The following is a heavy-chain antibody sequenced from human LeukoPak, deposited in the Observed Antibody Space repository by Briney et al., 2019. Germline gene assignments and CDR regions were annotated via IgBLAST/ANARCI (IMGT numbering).Heavy chain of an antibody. CDR3: AKDQDYYSSGTYPFDY. CDR1: GFTFSTYA. J-gene: IGHJ4*02. Sequence: PGGSLRLSCAASGFTFSTYAMSWVRQAPGKGLEWVSRLTGSGDSTDYADSVKGRFTISRDNSKNTVYLQLNSLGAEDTAVYYCAKDQDYYSSGTYPFDYWGQGTLVTVSS. V-gene: IGHV3-23*01. D-gene: IGHD3-10*01. CDR2: LTGSGDST.